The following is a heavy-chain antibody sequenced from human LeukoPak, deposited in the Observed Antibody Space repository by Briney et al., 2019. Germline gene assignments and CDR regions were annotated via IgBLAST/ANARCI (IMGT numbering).Heavy chain of an antibody. CDR3: ARDWSIVVVPAAMDY. Sequence: SVKVSCKASGGTFSSYAISWVRQAPGQGLEWMGGIIPIFGTANYAQKFQGRVTITADESTSTAYMELSSLRSEDTAVYYCARDWSIVVVPAAMDYWGQGTLVTVSS. J-gene: IGHJ4*02. D-gene: IGHD2-2*01. CDR1: GGTFSSYA. CDR2: IIPIFGTA. V-gene: IGHV1-69*13.